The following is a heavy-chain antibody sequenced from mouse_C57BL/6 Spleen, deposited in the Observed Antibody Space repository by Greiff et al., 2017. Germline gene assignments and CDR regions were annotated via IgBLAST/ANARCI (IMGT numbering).Heavy chain of an antibody. D-gene: IGHD2-5*01. J-gene: IGHJ2*01. Sequence: DVKLVESGEGLVKPGGSLKLSCAASGFTFSSYAMSWVRQTPETRLEWVAYISSGGDYIYYADPVKGRFTISRDNARNTLYLQIRRLKSEDTARYYCTREDSNSYFDYWGQGTTRTVSS. CDR1: GFTFSSYA. CDR3: TREDSNSYFDY. CDR2: ISSGGDYI. V-gene: IGHV5-9-1*02.